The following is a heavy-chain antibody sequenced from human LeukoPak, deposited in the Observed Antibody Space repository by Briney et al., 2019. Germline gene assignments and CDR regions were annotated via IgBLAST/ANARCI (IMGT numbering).Heavy chain of an antibody. J-gene: IGHJ5*02. CDR2: ISAYNGNT. D-gene: IGHD6-13*01. Sequence: ASVKVSCKASGYTFTSYGISWVRQAPGQGLEWMGWISAYNGNTNYAQKLQGRDTMTTDTSTSTAYMELRSLRSDDTAVYYCAANGYSSSWYKGGWFDPWGQGTLVTVSS. CDR1: GYTFTSYG. V-gene: IGHV1-18*01. CDR3: AANGYSSSWYKGGWFDP.